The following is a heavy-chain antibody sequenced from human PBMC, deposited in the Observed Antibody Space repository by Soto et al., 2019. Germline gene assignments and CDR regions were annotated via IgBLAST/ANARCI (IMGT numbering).Heavy chain of an antibody. CDR1: GFTFSTYW. J-gene: IGHJ4*02. CDR2: INSDGSST. Sequence: GGALRLSCAASGFTFSTYWMHWVRQAPGKGLVWISRINSDGSSTKYADSVKGRFTISRDNAKDTLYLQMNSLRAEDTAVYYCTRGAGYSSGNFDYWGQGALVTVSS. CDR3: TRGAGYSSGNFDY. V-gene: IGHV3-74*03. D-gene: IGHD6-19*01.